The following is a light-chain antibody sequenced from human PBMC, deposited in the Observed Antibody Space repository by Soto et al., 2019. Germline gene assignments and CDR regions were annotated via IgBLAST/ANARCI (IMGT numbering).Light chain of an antibody. CDR2: AAS. Sequence: DIQMTQSPSSLSAAVGDRVTITCRASQGIDTYLAWYQQKPGKVPKLLIYAASTLQSGVQSRFSGSGSGTDFTLTISSLQPEDVATYYCQKYTRAPFTFGPGTKVDIK. CDR1: QGIDTY. J-gene: IGKJ3*01. CDR3: QKYTRAPFT. V-gene: IGKV1-27*01.